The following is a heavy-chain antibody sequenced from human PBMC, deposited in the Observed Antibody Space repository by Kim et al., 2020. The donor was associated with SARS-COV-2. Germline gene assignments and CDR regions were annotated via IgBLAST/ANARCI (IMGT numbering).Heavy chain of an antibody. CDR2: IAGSGANA. Sequence: GGSLRLSCAASGFTFYNHAMAWVRQAPGKGLEWVAGIAGSGANAYYADSVRGRFTISRDNSQNTLFLQMSSLTVEDTAAYSCAKGGSDWYFDHWGQGTPVTVSS. J-gene: IGHJ4*02. D-gene: IGHD6-19*01. CDR1: GFTFYNHA. CDR3: AKGGSDWYFDH. V-gene: IGHV3-23*01.